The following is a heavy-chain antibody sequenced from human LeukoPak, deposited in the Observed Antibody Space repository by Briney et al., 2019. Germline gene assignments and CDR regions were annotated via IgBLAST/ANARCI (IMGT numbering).Heavy chain of an antibody. V-gene: IGHV3-48*03. Sequence: PGGSLRLSCAASGFTFSSYAMSWVRQAPGKGLEWVSYISSSGSTIYYADSVKGRFTISRDNAKNSLYLQMNSLRAEDTAVYYCARDKKAGTLDYWGQGTLVTVSS. D-gene: IGHD6-19*01. CDR1: GFTFSSYA. CDR3: ARDKKAGTLDY. J-gene: IGHJ4*02. CDR2: ISSSGSTI.